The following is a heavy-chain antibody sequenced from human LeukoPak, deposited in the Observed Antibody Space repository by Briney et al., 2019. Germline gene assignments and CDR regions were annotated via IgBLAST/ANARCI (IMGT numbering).Heavy chain of an antibody. CDR1: GFIFSNYA. J-gene: IGHJ4*02. CDR2: ISSDGSKT. CDR3: AKDSGYYDSSGYYSGYFDY. V-gene: IGHV3-30*01. Sequence: GRSPRLSCAASGFIFSNYAMHWVRQAPGKGLEWVALISSDGSKTYHADSVKGRFSISRDNSKNTLYLQLNSLRAEDTSVYYCAKDSGYYDSSGYYSGYFDYWGQGTLVTVSS. D-gene: IGHD3-22*01.